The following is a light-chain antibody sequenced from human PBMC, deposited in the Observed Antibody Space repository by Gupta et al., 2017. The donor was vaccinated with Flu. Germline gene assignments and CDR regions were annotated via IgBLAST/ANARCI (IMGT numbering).Light chain of an antibody. CDR3: SSSKGSSTLV. J-gene: IGLJ3*02. CDR2: EVT. V-gene: IGLV2-14*01. CDR1: SSDVGGYNY. Sequence: QSALTQPASVSGSPGQSITISCTGTSSDVGGYNYVSWYQQHPGKAPKLMIYEVTNRPSGVSNRVSGSKSGNKVSLHISGLQAEDEADDYCSSSKGSSTLVFGGGTKLTVL.